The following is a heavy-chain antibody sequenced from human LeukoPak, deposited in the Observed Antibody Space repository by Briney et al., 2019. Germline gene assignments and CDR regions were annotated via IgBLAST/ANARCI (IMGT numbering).Heavy chain of an antibody. J-gene: IGHJ1*01. Sequence: SETLSLTCTVSGGSISGYYWTWIRQPAGRRLEWIGRIYTSETTHYNPSLKSRVTMSLDTSKSQFSLKLTSVTAADTAVYYCASTGYCSGGNCYAEFFQHWGQGTLVSVSS. CDR1: GGSISGYY. V-gene: IGHV4-4*07. D-gene: IGHD2-15*01. CDR3: ASTGYCSGGNCYAEFFQH. CDR2: IYTSETT.